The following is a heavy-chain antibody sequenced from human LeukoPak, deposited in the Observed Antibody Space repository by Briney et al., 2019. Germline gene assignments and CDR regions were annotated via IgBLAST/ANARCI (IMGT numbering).Heavy chain of an antibody. CDR2: IIPIFGTA. J-gene: IGHJ5*02. Sequence: ASVKVSCKASGYTFTSYGISWVRQAPGQGLEWMGGIIPIFGTANYAQKFQGRVTITADKSTSTAYMELSSLRSEDTAVYYCAGDRDSSSWYNWFDPWGQGTLVTVSS. CDR3: AGDRDSSSWYNWFDP. V-gene: IGHV1-69*06. D-gene: IGHD6-13*01. CDR1: GYTFTSYG.